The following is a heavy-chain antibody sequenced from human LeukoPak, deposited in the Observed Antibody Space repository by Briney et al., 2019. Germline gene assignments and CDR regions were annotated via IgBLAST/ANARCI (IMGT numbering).Heavy chain of an antibody. V-gene: IGHV1-69*13. CDR3: ARGRTGRGYSYGYGENWFDP. CDR2: IIPIFGTA. J-gene: IGHJ5*02. Sequence: SVTVSCEASGGTFSSYAISWVRQAPGQGLEWMGGIIPIFGTANYAQKFQGRVTITADESTSTAYMELSSLRSEDTAVYYCARGRTGRGYSYGYGENWFDPWGQGTLVTVSS. D-gene: IGHD5-18*01. CDR1: GGTFSSYA.